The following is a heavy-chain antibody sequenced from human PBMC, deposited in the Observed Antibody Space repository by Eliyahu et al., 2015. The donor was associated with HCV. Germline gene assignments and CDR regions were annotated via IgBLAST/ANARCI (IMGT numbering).Heavy chain of an antibody. Sequence: QVQLQESGPGLVKPSETLSLTCTVSGDSMSXYYWGWIRQPPGKGLEWIGHIHHSGDTDYSASLESRVTISVDTSKNQFSLMLNSLTAADTAVYYCAAEAGGGATQLDYWGQGTLVTVSS. CDR1: GDSMSXYY. V-gene: IGHV4-59*01. J-gene: IGHJ4*02. CDR2: IHHSGDT. CDR3: AAEAGGGATQLDY. D-gene: IGHD1-26*01.